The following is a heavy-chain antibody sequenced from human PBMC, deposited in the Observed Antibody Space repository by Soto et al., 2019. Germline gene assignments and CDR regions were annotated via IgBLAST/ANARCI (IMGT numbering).Heavy chain of an antibody. D-gene: IGHD6-19*01. CDR1: GFTFSDYY. Sequence: GGSLRLSCAASGFTFSDYYMNWIRQAPGKGLEWVSYISSTGGTIYYADSVKGRFTISRDNAKNSLSLQMNSLRAEDTALYYCARDPIAVAGTGFDYWGQGTLVTVSS. CDR2: ISSTGGTI. CDR3: ARDPIAVAGTGFDY. V-gene: IGHV3-11*01. J-gene: IGHJ4*02.